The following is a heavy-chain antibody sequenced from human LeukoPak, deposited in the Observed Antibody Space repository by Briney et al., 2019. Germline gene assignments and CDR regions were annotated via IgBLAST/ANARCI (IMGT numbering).Heavy chain of an antibody. V-gene: IGHV1-24*01. CDR3: ATVLGDDFWSGYYN. D-gene: IGHD3-3*01. CDR1: GYTLTELS. J-gene: IGHJ4*02. Sequence: ASVKVSCKVSGYTLTELSMHWVRQAPGKGLEWMGGFDPEDGETIYAQKFQGRVTMTENTSTDTAYMELSSLRSEDTAVYYCATVLGDDFWSGYYNWGQGTLVTVSS. CDR2: FDPEDGET.